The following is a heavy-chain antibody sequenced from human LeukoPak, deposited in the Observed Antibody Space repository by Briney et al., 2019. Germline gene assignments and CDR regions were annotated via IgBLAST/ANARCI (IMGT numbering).Heavy chain of an antibody. CDR1: GYTFTGYY. Sequence: ASVKVSCKASGYTFTGYYMHWVRQAPGQGLEWMGWINPNSGGTNYVQKFQGRVTMTRDTSISTAYMELSRLRSDDTAVYYCASEGSLTRYFDWLLPGGAFDIWGQGTMVTVSS. CDR3: ASEGSLTRYFDWLLPGGAFDI. CDR2: INPNSGGT. V-gene: IGHV1-2*02. J-gene: IGHJ3*02. D-gene: IGHD3-9*01.